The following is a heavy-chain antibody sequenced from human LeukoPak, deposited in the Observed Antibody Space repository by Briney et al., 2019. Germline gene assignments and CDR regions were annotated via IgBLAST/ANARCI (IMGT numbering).Heavy chain of an antibody. Sequence: PGGSLRLSCAASGFTFSNPWMSWVRQAPGKGLEWVGRIKSKTDGGTTEYAAAVQGRFTISRDDSKNTLYLQMNSLKTEETAVYYCARHYDSSGYSLDYWGQGTLVTVSS. J-gene: IGHJ4*02. D-gene: IGHD3-22*01. CDR1: GFTFSNPW. V-gene: IGHV3-15*01. CDR3: ARHYDSSGYSLDY. CDR2: IKSKTDGGTT.